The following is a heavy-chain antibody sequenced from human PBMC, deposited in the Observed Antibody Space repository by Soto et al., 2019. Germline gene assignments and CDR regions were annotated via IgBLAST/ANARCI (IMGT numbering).Heavy chain of an antibody. CDR3: TTVASSKYNWLDP. J-gene: IGHJ5*02. CDR2: IKTTAEGGTT. V-gene: IGHV3-15*07. CDR1: GFPFSNAW. Sequence: GESLRLSCAASGFPFSNAWMNWVRQAPGKGLEWVGRIKTTAEGGTTDYAAPVKGRFTISRDDSKNTLYLQMNSLKTEDTAVYYCTTVASSKYNWLDPWGQGTLVTVSS. D-gene: IGHD2-21*01.